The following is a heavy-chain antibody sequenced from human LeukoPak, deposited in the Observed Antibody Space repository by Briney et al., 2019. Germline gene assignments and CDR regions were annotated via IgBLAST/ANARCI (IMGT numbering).Heavy chain of an antibody. CDR1: GFTFSSYA. J-gene: IGHJ4*02. V-gene: IGHV3-23*01. Sequence: GGSLRLSCTASGFTFSSYAMSWVRQSPGKGLEWVSSISSIITGSSTYYADSVKGRFTVSRDNPKNTVYLQMNSLRAEDTAVYYCAKVSIAARPALDYWGQGTLVTVSS. CDR2: ISSIITGSST. CDR3: AKVSIAARPALDY. D-gene: IGHD6-6*01.